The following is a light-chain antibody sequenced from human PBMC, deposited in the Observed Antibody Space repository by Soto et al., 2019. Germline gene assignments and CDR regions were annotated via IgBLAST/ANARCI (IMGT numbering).Light chain of an antibody. Sequence: QSVLTQPPSASGSPGQSVAISCTGTSSDVGGYNYVSWYHQHPGKAPKLMIYEVNKRPSGVPDRFSGSKSGNTASLTVSGLQAEDEDDYYCSSYAGSSNVFGTGTKVTVL. J-gene: IGLJ1*01. V-gene: IGLV2-8*01. CDR2: EVN. CDR1: SSDVGGYNY. CDR3: SSYAGSSNV.